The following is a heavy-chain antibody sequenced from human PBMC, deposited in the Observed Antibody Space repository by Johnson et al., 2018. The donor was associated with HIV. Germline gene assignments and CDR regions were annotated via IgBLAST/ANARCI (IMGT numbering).Heavy chain of an antibody. J-gene: IGHJ3*01. Sequence: EQLVESGGGLVQPGGSLRLSCAASGITVGTNYMSWVRQAPGKGLEWVSVIFSVGDVYYADSVKGRFTISRDNSKNMVYLQMNSLRPEDTAVYYCARDGRDLVTRGSVDVWGQGTVVTVSS. CDR3: ARDGRDLVTRGSVDV. D-gene: IGHD3-9*01. V-gene: IGHV3-66*02. CDR2: IFSVGDV. CDR1: GITVGTNY.